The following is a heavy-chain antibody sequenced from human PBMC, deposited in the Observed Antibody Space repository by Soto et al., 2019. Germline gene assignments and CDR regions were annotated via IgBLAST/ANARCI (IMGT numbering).Heavy chain of an antibody. CDR3: VRGGSNYAS. D-gene: IGHD4-4*01. CDR2: IKPDESEK. J-gene: IGHJ5*02. Sequence: EVQLVESGGGVVQPGGSLRLSCTASGFTFSDSWMTWVRQAPGKGLEWVARIKPDESEKKYADSVKGRFSISRDNAKNSMNVQMDSLRGKDTAVYYCVRGGSNYASWGQGTLVTVSS. CDR1: GFTFSDSW. V-gene: IGHV3-7*01.